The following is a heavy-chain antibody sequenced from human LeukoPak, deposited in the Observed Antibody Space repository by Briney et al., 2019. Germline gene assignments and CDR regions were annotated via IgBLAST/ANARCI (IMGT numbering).Heavy chain of an antibody. D-gene: IGHD4-11*01. Sequence: GESLKISCKGSGYSFTSYWIGWVRHMPGKGLEWMGIIYPGDSDTRYSPSFQGQVTISADKSISTAYLQWSSLKASDTAMYYCTVTAADYSFDYWGQGTLVTVSS. CDR2: IYPGDSDT. J-gene: IGHJ4*02. CDR3: TVTAADYSFDY. CDR1: GYSFTSYW. V-gene: IGHV5-51*01.